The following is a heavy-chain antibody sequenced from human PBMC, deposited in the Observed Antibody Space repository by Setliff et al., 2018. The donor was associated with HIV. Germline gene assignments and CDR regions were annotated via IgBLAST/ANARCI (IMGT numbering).Heavy chain of an antibody. CDR1: GLTFDYYA. CDR2: ISGSGDRT. CDR3: AKDYTPTFWEYNWFDT. V-gene: IGHV3-23*01. J-gene: IGHJ5*02. Sequence: GESLKISCEAYGLTFDYYAMTWVRQAPGKGLEWVSGISGSGDRTFYADFVKGRFTVSRDNSKDTLFLQMNSLRAEDTAIYFCAKDYTPTFWEYNWFDTWGQGTLVTVSS. D-gene: IGHD3-3*01.